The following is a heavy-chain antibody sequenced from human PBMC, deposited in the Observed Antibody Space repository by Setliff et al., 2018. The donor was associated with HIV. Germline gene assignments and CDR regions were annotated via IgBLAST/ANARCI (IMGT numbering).Heavy chain of an antibody. J-gene: IGHJ4*02. Sequence: PGESLKISCKGSGYTFTSYWIGWVRQMPGKGLEWMGIIYPGDSDTRYSPSFQGRVTISADKSINTAYLQWSSLQASDTAMYYCARRASKGSLDYWGQGTLVTVSS. V-gene: IGHV5-51*01. CDR1: GYTFTSYW. CDR3: ARRASKGSLDY. CDR2: IYPGDSDT.